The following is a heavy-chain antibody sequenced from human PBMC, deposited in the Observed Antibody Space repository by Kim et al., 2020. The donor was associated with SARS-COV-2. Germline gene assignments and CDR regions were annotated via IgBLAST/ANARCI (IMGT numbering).Heavy chain of an antibody. CDR3: ARGEQWLGAYYYYGMDV. V-gene: IGHV3-21*01. Sequence: GGSLRLSCAASGFTFSSYSMNWVRQAPGKGLEWVSSISSSSSYIYYADSVKGRFTISRDNAKNSLYLQMNSLRAEDTAVYYCARGEQWLGAYYYYGMDVWGQGTTVTVSS. J-gene: IGHJ6*02. D-gene: IGHD6-19*01. CDR2: ISSSSSYI. CDR1: GFTFSSYS.